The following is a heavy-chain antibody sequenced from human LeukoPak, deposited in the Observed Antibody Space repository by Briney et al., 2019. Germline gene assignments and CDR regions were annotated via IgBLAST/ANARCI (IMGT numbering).Heavy chain of an antibody. CDR3: ARADGTNSGTNAFDV. V-gene: IGHV1-18*01. Sequence: AASMNASCKTAGHWSDVFDILCVRQAPGHGLDYVGWISTYTGRANYAQKFQGRVSVITDTSTSTAYLELTNLTSSDTGLYYCARADGTNSGTNAFDVWGLGTMVSVA. J-gene: IGHJ3*01. CDR1: GHWSDVFD. D-gene: IGHD4-23*01. CDR2: ISTYTGRA.